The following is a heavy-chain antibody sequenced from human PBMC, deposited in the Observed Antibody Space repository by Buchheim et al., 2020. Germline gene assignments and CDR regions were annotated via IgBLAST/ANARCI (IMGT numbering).Heavy chain of an antibody. CDR2: MNPNNGNT. V-gene: IGHV1-8*01. CDR1: GYTITTYD. D-gene: IGHD3-9*01. CDR3: ARVNDWDLFEN. Sequence: QVQLVQSGAEVNKPGASVKVSCKASGYTITTYDINWVRQATGQGLEWMVWMNPNNGNTHYAQRFQGRVTMTRNTSLSTAYMELSSLTSDDTAVYYCARVNDWDLFENWGQGTL. J-gene: IGHJ4*02.